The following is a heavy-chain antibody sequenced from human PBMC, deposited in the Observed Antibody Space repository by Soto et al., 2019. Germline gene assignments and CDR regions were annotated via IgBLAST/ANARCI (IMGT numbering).Heavy chain of an antibody. Sequence: GGSLRLSCAASGFTFSSYGMHWVRQAPGKGLEWVAVISYDGSNKYYADSVKGRFTISRDNSKNTLYLQMNSLRAEDTAVYYCAKDVTHSGLVFDYWGQGTLVTVSS. V-gene: IGHV3-30*18. CDR3: AKDVTHSGLVFDY. D-gene: IGHD6-19*01. CDR1: GFTFSSYG. J-gene: IGHJ4*02. CDR2: ISYDGSNK.